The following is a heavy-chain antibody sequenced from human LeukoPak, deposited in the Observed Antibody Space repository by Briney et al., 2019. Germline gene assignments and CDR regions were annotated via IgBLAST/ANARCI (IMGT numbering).Heavy chain of an antibody. Sequence: SETLSLTRTVSGYSISSGYYWSWIRQPPGKGLEWIGYIYYSGSTNYNPSLKSRVTISVDTSKNQFSLKLSSVTAADTAVYYCARWYYDSSGFYYFDYWGQGTLVTVSS. CDR3: ARWYYDSSGFYYFDY. D-gene: IGHD3-22*01. CDR1: GYSISSGYY. CDR2: IYYSGST. V-gene: IGHV4-61*01. J-gene: IGHJ4*02.